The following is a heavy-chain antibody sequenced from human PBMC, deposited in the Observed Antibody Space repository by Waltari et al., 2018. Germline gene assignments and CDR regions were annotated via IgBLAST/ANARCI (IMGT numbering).Heavy chain of an antibody. CDR1: GGSLRRYY. V-gene: IGHV4-59*01. D-gene: IGHD6-19*01. CDR2: IYYSGST. CDR3: ARAIDSSGWFRSDYYYYGMDV. J-gene: IGHJ6*02. Sequence: QVQLQESGPGLVTPSETLSLTCPVSGGSLRRYYWRWIRPPPATVPDWIGYIYYSGSTNYNPSRKSRVTISVDTSKNQFSLKRSSVTAADTAVYYCARAIDSSGWFRSDYYYYGMDVWGQGTTVTVSS.